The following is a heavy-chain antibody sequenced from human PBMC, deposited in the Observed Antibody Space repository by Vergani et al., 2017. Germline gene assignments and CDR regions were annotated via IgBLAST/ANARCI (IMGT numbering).Heavy chain of an antibody. CDR3: ARGGRGSSGWYSLSWFDP. V-gene: IGHV4-31*03. Sequence: QVQLQESGPGLVKPSQTLSLTCTVSGGSISSGGYYWSWIRQHPGKGLEWIGYIYYSGSTYYNPSLKSRVTISVDTSKNQFSLKLSSVTAADTAVYYCARGGRGSSGWYSLSWFDPWGQGTLVTVSS. J-gene: IGHJ5*02. CDR2: IYYSGST. D-gene: IGHD6-19*01. CDR1: GGSISSGGYY.